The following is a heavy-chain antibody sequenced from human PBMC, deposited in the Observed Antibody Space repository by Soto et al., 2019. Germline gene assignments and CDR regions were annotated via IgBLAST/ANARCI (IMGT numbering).Heavy chain of an antibody. J-gene: IGHJ2*01. CDR2: IDSYGST. Sequence: DVQLVDSGGGLVQPGGSLRVSCAASTLTFNADSMSWVRQAPGKGLEWISQIDSYGSTHYADSVKGRFTISRDNGKKSVDLEMNGLRVEDTGVYYCVRDYDLNAYWFFDLWVPGTLVTVSS. CDR3: VRDYDLNAYWFFDL. D-gene: IGHD5-12*01. V-gene: IGHV3-48*03. CDR1: TLTFNADS.